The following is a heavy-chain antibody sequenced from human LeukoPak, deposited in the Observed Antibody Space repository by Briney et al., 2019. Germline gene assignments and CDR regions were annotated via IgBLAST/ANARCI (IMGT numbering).Heavy chain of an antibody. CDR3: ARGPITVVREYITEFDY. J-gene: IGHJ4*02. CDR1: GYTFTAYY. CDR2: INPNSGDT. D-gene: IGHD3-10*01. V-gene: IGHV1-2*06. Sequence: ASAKVSCKASGYTFTAYYMHWVRQAPGQGLEWLGRINPNSGDTNDAQKFQDRVTMTRDTSISTAYMELSRLTSDDSAVYFCARGPITVVREYITEFDYWGLGTLVTVSS.